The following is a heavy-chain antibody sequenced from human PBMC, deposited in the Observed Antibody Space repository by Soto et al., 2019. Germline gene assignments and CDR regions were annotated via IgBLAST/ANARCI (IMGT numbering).Heavy chain of an antibody. Sequence: PSETLSLTCTGSGGSISSYYWSWIRQPPGKGLEWIGYIYYSGSTYYNPSLKSRVTISVDTSKNQFSLKLSSVTAADTAVYYCAREGDYYGSGSYYNAPDVWGQGTTVTVSS. CDR3: AREGDYYGSGSYYNAPDV. J-gene: IGHJ6*02. D-gene: IGHD3-10*01. CDR1: GGSISSYY. CDR2: IYYSGST. V-gene: IGHV4-30-4*08.